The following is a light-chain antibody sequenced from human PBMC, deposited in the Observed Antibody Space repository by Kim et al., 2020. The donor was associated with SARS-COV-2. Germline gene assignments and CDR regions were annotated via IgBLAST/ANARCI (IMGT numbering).Light chain of an antibody. CDR2: AAS. CDR1: QGISKD. CDR3: QKYNGAPWT. J-gene: IGKJ1*01. V-gene: IGKV1-27*01. Sequence: DIQMTQSPSSLSASVGDRVTITCRASQGISKDLAWYQQKPGNAPKLLIFAASALQSGVPTRFSGSGSGTDFTLTISSLQPEDVATYYCQKYNGAPWTFGQGIKLEI.